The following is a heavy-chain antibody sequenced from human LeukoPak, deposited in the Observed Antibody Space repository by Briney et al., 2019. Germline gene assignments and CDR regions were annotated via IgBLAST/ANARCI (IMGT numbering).Heavy chain of an antibody. Sequence: SETLSLTCTVSGVSVTSYYWSWIRQPPGKGLEWIGYISYSRSTNYDPSLKSRVTISVDTSKNQFSLKLSSVTAADTAVYYCARHPDYGGNFDSWGQGTLVTVSS. D-gene: IGHD4-23*01. CDR1: GVSVTSYY. J-gene: IGHJ4*02. CDR2: ISYSRST. CDR3: ARHPDYGGNFDS. V-gene: IGHV4-59*08.